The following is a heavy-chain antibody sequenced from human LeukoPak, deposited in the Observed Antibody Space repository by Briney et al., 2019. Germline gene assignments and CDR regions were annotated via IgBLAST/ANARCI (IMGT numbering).Heavy chain of an antibody. CDR1: GFTFSNYG. CDR3: ADFGSGSYCFDY. D-gene: IGHD3-10*01. Sequence: PGGSLRLSCAASGFTFSNYGMHWVRQAPGKGLKWVALISFDGSQKYYADSVKGRFTISRDNSKSTVYLQMNSLRVEDAAVYYCADFGSGSYCFDYWGQGTRVTVSS. V-gene: IGHV3-30*02. CDR2: ISFDGSQK. J-gene: IGHJ4*02.